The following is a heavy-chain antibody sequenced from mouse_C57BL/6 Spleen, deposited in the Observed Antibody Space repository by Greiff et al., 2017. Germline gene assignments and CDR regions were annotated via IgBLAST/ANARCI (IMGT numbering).Heavy chain of an antibody. D-gene: IGHD1-1*01. CDR1: GYTFTDHT. CDR3: ARKEYYYGSSDPSWFAY. Sequence: VQLQESDAELVKPGASVKISCTVSGYTFTDHTIHWMKQRPEQGMAWIGYIYPRDGSTKYNEKFKGKATLTADKSSSPAYMQLNSLTSEDAAVYFCARKEYYYGSSDPSWFAYWGQGTLVTVAA. J-gene: IGHJ3*01. CDR2: IYPRDGST. V-gene: IGHV1-78*01.